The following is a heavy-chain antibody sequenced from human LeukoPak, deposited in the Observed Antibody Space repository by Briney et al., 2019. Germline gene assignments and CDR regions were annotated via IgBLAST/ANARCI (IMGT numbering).Heavy chain of an antibody. CDR2: IKQDGSEK. D-gene: IGHD2-21*02. V-gene: IGHV3-7*01. CDR1: GFTFSSYW. J-gene: IGHJ4*02. CDR3: ARLSGEVTVFDY. Sequence: GGSLRLSCAASGFTFSSYWMSWVRQAPGKGLEWVATIKQDGSEKDYVDSVKGRFTISRDNAKNSLYLQMNSLRAEDTAVYYCARLSGEVTVFDYWGQGTLVTVSS.